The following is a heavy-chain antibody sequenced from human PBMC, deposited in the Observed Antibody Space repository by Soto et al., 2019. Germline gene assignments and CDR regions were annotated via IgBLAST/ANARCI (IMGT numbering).Heavy chain of an antibody. J-gene: IGHJ4*02. CDR2: ISSSSSTI. V-gene: IGHV3-48*01. D-gene: IGHD4-17*01. CDR1: GFTFSSYS. CDR3: ARNDYGDDKSFDY. Sequence: GGSLRLSCAASGFTFSSYSMNWVRQAPGKGLEWVSYISSSSSTIYYADSVKGRFTISRDNAKNSLYLQMNSLRAEDTAVYYCARNDYGDDKSFDYWGQGTLVTVSS.